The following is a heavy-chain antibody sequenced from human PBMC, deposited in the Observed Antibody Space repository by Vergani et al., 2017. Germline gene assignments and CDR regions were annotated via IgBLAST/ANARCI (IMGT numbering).Heavy chain of an antibody. D-gene: IGHD6-13*01. V-gene: IGHV1-69*01. CDR2: IIPIFGTA. CDR3: AAGSSSWYGDYYYYYMDV. Sequence: QVQLVQSGAEVKKPGSSVKVSCKASGGTFSSYAISWVRQAPGQGLEWMGGIIPIFGTANYAQKFQGRVTITADESTSTAYMELSSLRSEDTAVCYCAAGSSSWYGDYYYYYMDVWGKGTTVTVSS. CDR1: GGTFSSYA. J-gene: IGHJ6*03.